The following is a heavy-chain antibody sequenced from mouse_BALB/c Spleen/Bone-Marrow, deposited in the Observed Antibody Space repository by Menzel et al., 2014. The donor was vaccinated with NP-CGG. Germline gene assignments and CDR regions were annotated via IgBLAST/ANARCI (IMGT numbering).Heavy chain of an antibody. Sequence: LQQSGSELVRPGASVKLSRKASGYTFTSYWMHCVKQRPGQGLEWIGNIYPGSGSTNYDEKFKSKATLTVDTSSSTAYMQLSSLTSEDSAVYYCTRYYGYYAMDYWGQGTSVTVSS. J-gene: IGHJ4*01. D-gene: IGHD1-2*01. CDR1: GYTFTSYW. V-gene: IGHV1S22*01. CDR2: IYPGSGST. CDR3: TRYYGYYAMDY.